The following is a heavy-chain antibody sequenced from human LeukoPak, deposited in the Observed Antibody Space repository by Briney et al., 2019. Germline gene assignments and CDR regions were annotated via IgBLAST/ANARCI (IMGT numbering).Heavy chain of an antibody. CDR2: IRYDGNIK. V-gene: IGHV3-30*02. D-gene: IGHD6-13*01. CDR3: ARGGSSSWSYFDY. CDR1: GFIFSSYG. J-gene: IGHJ4*02. Sequence: TGGSLRLSCAASGFIFSSYGMHWVRQAPGKGLEWVAFIRYDGNIKYYADSVKGRFTISRDNSKNTLFLQMNSLRAEDTAVYDCARGGSSSWSYFDYWGQGTLVTVSS.